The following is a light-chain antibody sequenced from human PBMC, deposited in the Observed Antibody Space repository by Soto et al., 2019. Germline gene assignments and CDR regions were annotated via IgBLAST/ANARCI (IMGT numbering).Light chain of an antibody. V-gene: IGKV3-20*01. CDR3: QQYGSSPWT. CDR2: GAS. Sequence: EIVLTQSPGTLSLSPGERATLSCRASQSVARNYLAWYQQKPGQAPRPLIYGASGRATGIPDRFSGSGSATDFTLSISRLEPEDFAVYYCQQYGSSPWTFGQGTKVEIK. J-gene: IGKJ1*01. CDR1: QSVARNY.